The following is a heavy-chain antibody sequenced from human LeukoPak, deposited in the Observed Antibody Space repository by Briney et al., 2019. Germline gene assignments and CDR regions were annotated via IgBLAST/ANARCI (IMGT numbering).Heavy chain of an antibody. CDR3: ARRGSENYHIDY. V-gene: IGHV4-39*02. D-gene: IGHD3-10*01. CDR2: ISYSGTT. Sequence: SETLSHTCTVSGDSISRSGYYWGWIRQPPGKGLEWIGSISYSGTTYTNASLRSRVTLSVDMSRNHFSLKLTSVTAADTAVYYCARRGSENYHIDYWGQGTLVTVSS. CDR1: GDSISRSGYY. J-gene: IGHJ4*02.